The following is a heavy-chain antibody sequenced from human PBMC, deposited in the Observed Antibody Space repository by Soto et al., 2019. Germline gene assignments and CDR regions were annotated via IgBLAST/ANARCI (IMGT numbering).Heavy chain of an antibody. D-gene: IGHD1-26*01. Sequence: QVQLVQSGAEVKKPGSSVKVSCKASGGTFSSYAISWVRQAPGQGLEWMGGIIPIFGTANYAQKFQGRGTFTADDSTSTAYMELSSLSSEDTAVYYCARHWGANYYYGMDVWGQGTTVTVSS. V-gene: IGHV1-69*01. CDR1: GGTFSSYA. J-gene: IGHJ6*02. CDR3: ARHWGANYYYGMDV. CDR2: IIPIFGTA.